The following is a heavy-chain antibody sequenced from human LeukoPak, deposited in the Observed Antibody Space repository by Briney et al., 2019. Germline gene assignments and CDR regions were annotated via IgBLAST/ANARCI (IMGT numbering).Heavy chain of an antibody. V-gene: IGHV3-23*01. CDR1: GFTFSSYA. CDR2: ISGSGXSX. Sequence: QPGGSLRLSCAASGFTFSSYAMSWVRQAPGKGLEWVSAISGSGXSXXXXXXXXGRFTISRDNSKNTLYLQMNSLRAEDTAVYYXXKVXXXXGPLDYWGQGTLVTVSS. CDR3: XKVXXXXGPLDY. J-gene: IGHJ4*02.